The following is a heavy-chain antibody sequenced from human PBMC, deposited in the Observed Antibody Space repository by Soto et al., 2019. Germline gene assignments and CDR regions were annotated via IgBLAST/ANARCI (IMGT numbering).Heavy chain of an antibody. CDR3: ARDLAKGGGSAGFDY. Sequence: QVQLVQSGAEVKKPGASVNVSCKASGYTFTVYYMHWVRQAPGQGLERMGWINPKSGGTMYPQKFQGRVTMTWDTSISTAYVALTRLRSDGTAVYYCARDLAKGGGSAGFDYWGQRTLVTVSS. V-gene: IGHV1-2*02. J-gene: IGHJ4*02. D-gene: IGHD1-26*01. CDR1: GYTFTVYY. CDR2: INPKSGGT.